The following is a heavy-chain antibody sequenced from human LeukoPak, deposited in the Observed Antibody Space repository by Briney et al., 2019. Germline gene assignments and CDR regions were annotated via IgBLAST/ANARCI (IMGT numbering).Heavy chain of an antibody. Sequence: GGSLRLSCAASGFTFSSYWMSWVRQAPGKGLEWVANIKQDGSEKYYADSVKGRFTISRDNAKNSLYLQMNSLRAEDTAVYYCARDTAYGSGSYPIWDYWGQGTLVTVSS. CDR1: GFTFSSYW. CDR2: IKQDGSEK. CDR3: ARDTAYGSGSYPIWDY. D-gene: IGHD3-10*01. V-gene: IGHV3-7*01. J-gene: IGHJ4*02.